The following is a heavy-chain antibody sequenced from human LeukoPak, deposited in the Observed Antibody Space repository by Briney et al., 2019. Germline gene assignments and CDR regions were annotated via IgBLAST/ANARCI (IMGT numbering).Heavy chain of an antibody. J-gene: IGHJ4*02. CDR3: ARVSSGSYLYFDY. D-gene: IGHD1-26*01. CDR1: GVSIRSSH. CDR2: IYYSGNT. Sequence: PSETLSPTCSVSGVSIRSSHWSWIRQPPGKGLEWIGYIYYSGNTNYNPSLKSRVTISVDTSKNQFSLNLSSVTAADTAVYYCARVSSGSYLYFDYWGQGTLVTVSS. V-gene: IGHV4-59*01.